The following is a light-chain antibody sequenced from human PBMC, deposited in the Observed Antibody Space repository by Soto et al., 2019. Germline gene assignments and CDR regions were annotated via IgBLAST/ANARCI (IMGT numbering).Light chain of an antibody. V-gene: IGLV1-47*01. CDR2: RNN. CDR3: ASWDGSLSVV. Sequence: QSVLTQPPSASGTPGQRVTISCSGSSSNIGSNHVYWYQQLPGTAPKPLIYRNNQRPSRVPDRFSGSKSGTSASLAIGGLRSEDEAYYYGASWDGSLSVVFGGGTKRTVL. J-gene: IGLJ3*02. CDR1: SSNIGSNH.